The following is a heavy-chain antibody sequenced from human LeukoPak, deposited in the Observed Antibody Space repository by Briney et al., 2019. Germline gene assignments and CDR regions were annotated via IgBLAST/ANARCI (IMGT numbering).Heavy chain of an antibody. Sequence: SETLSLTCTVSGGSISSSSYFWGWIRQPPGKGLEWIGSIYYSGSTYYNPSLKSRVTISVDTSKNQYSLKLISVTAADTAVYYCARGGGWGNWNDAVDYWGQGTLVTVSS. CDR3: ARGGGWGNWNDAVDY. J-gene: IGHJ4*02. V-gene: IGHV4-39*07. CDR2: IYYSGST. CDR1: GGSISSSSYF. D-gene: IGHD1-1*01.